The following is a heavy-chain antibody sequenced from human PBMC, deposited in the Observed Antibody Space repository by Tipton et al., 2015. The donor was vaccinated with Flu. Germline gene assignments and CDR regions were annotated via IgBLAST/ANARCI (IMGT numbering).Heavy chain of an antibody. Sequence: LSCSVSGGSSSNNYWSWIRQPPGKGLEWIGHIYHSGSTNYNPSLNSRATVSMDTSRTRFSLKLRSVTAADTAVYYCARLPRHYGDYPLDYWGPGIMVTVSS. J-gene: IGHJ4*01. CDR3: ARLPRHYGDYPLDY. CDR2: IYHSGST. V-gene: IGHV4-59*01. CDR1: GGSSSNNY. D-gene: IGHD4-17*01.